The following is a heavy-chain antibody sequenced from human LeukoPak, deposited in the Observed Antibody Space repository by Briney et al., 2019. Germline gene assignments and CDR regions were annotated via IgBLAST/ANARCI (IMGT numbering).Heavy chain of an antibody. CDR2: INPNSGGT. J-gene: IGHJ4*02. Sequence: ASVKVSCKASGYTFTSYYMHWVRQAPGQGLEWMGWINPNSGGTNYAQKFQGRVTMTRDTSIGTAYMELSRLRSDDTAVYYCAREEYYDSSGYYYGTIDYWGQGTLVTVSS. CDR1: GYTFTSYY. D-gene: IGHD3-22*01. CDR3: AREEYYDSSGYYYGTIDY. V-gene: IGHV1-2*02.